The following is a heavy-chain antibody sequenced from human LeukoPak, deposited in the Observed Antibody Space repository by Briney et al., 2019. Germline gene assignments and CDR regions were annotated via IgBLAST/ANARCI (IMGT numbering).Heavy chain of an antibody. V-gene: IGHV3-21*01. D-gene: IGHD3-3*01. J-gene: IGHJ6*03. Sequence: GGSLRLSCAASGFTFSSYSMNWVRQAPGKGLEWVSSISSSSSYIYYADSVKGRFTISRDNAKNSLYLQMNSLRAEDTAVYYCARDRLRFLEWFSLGWTMDVWGKGTTVTVSS. CDR3: ARDRLRFLEWFSLGWTMDV. CDR1: GFTFSSYS. CDR2: ISSSSSYI.